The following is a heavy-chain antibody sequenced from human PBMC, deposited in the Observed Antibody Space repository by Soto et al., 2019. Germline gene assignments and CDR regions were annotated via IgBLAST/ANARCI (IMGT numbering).Heavy chain of an antibody. CDR2: IYYSGST. D-gene: IGHD2-21*02. CDR3: ASLISVTAIFDY. Sequence: ISSGDYYWSWIRQPPGKGLEWIGYIYYSGSTYYNPSLKSRVTISVDTSKNQFSLKLSSVTAADTAVYYCASLISVTAIFDYWGQGTLVTVSS. V-gene: IGHV4-30-4*01. J-gene: IGHJ4*02. CDR1: ISSGDYY.